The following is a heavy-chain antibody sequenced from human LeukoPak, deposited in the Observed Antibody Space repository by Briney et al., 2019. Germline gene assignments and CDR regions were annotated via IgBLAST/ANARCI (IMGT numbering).Heavy chain of an antibody. CDR1: GGSISSYY. Sequence: PSETLSLTCTVSGGSISSYYWSWIRQPPGKGLEWIGYIYYSGSTNYNPSLKSRVTISVDTSKNQFSLKLSSVTAADTAVYYCAREGASYDFWSGYFPRPPAWGAFDIWGQGTMVTVSS. J-gene: IGHJ3*02. CDR2: IYYSGST. V-gene: IGHV4-59*01. CDR3: AREGASYDFWSGYFPRPPAWGAFDI. D-gene: IGHD3-3*01.